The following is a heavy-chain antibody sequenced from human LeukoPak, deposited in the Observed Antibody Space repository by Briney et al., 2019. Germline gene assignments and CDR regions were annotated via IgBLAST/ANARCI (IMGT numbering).Heavy chain of an antibody. CDR2: IYHSGST. D-gene: IGHD3-22*01. CDR1: GGSISSSNW. V-gene: IGHV4-4*02. Sequence: PSGTLSLTCAVSGGSISSSNWWSWVRQPPGKGLEWIGEIYHSGSTNYNPSLKSRVTISVDKSKNQFSLKLSSVTAADTAVYYCARYYYDSSGASAFDIWGQGTMVTVSS. CDR3: ARYYYDSSGASAFDI. J-gene: IGHJ3*02.